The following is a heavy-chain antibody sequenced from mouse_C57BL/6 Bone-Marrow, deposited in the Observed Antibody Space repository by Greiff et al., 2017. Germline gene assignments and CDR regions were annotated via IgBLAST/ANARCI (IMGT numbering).Heavy chain of an antibody. D-gene: IGHD1-1*01. Sequence: QVQLQQPGAELVRPGSSVKLSCKASGYTFTSYWMHWVKQRPIQGLEWIGNIDPSDSETHYNQKFKDKATLTVDKSSSTAYMQLSSLTSEDAAVYYCACACLDYGGSDWYFDVWGTGTTVTVSA. CDR3: ACACLDYGGSDWYFDV. CDR1: GYTFTSYW. V-gene: IGHV1-52*01. CDR2: IDPSDSET. J-gene: IGHJ1*03.